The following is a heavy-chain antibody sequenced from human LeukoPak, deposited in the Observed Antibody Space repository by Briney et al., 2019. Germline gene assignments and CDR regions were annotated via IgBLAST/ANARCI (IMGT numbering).Heavy chain of an antibody. CDR2: IYYSGST. V-gene: IGHV4-39*01. CDR3: ARHSKVPAAINYFDY. J-gene: IGHJ4*02. CDR1: GGSISSSSYY. D-gene: IGHD2-2*02. Sequence: PSETLSLTCTVSGGSISSSSYYWGWIRQPPGKGLEWIGSIYYSGSTYYNPSLKSRVTTSVDTSKNQFSLKLSSVTAADTAVYYCARHSKVPAAINYFDYWGQGTLVTVSS.